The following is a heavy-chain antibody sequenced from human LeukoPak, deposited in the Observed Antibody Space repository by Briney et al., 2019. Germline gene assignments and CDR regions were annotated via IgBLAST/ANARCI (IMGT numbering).Heavy chain of an antibody. CDR2: MNPNSGNT. D-gene: IGHD4-17*01. CDR1: GYTFTSYD. Sequence: ASVKVSCKASGYTFTSYDINWVRQATGQGLGWMGWMNPNSGNTGYAQKFQGRVTMTRNTSISTAYMELSSLRSEDTAVYYCAREYGDYSRPFYYYYMDVWGKGTTVTISS. CDR3: AREYGDYSRPFYYYYMDV. J-gene: IGHJ6*03. V-gene: IGHV1-8*01.